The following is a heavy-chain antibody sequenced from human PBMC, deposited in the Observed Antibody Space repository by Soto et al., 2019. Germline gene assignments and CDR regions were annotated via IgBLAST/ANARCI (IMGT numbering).Heavy chain of an antibody. CDR1: GYNLYSYW. CDR2: IYPGDSDT. CDR3: TRVLYASAWYGIDY. J-gene: IGHJ4*02. Sequence: GESLKISCKSSGYNLYSYWIGWVRQMPGKGLEWMGIIYPGDSDTRYSPSFQGHVTISADKSLSTAYLQWSSVKASDTAIYYCTRVLYASAWYGIDYWGKGSVVTVSS. V-gene: IGHV5-51*01. D-gene: IGHD6-19*01.